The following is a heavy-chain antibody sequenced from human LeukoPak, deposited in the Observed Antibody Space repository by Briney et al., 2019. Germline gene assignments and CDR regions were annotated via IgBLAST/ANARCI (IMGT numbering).Heavy chain of an antibody. CDR3: ATARSVRGVITTEYFQH. J-gene: IGHJ1*01. CDR2: FDPEDGET. Sequence: GASVKVSCKVSGYTLTELSMHWVRQAPGKGLEWMGGFDPEDGETIYAQKFQGRVTMTEDTSTDTAYMELSSLRSEDTAAYYCATARSVRGVITTEYFQHWGQGTLVTVSS. D-gene: IGHD3-10*01. V-gene: IGHV1-24*01. CDR1: GYTLTELS.